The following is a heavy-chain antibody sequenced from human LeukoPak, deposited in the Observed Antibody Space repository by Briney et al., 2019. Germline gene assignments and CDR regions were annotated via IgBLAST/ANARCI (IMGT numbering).Heavy chain of an antibody. J-gene: IGHJ4*02. CDR2: INPNSGNT. Sequence: ASVKVSCKASGYTFTSYDINWVRQATGQGLEWMGWINPNSGNTGYAQKFQGRVTMTRNTSISTAYMELSSLRSEDTAVYYCARGPYYDFWSGYYSHLDYWGQGTLVTVSS. CDR1: GYTFTSYD. CDR3: ARGPYYDFWSGYYSHLDY. V-gene: IGHV1-8*01. D-gene: IGHD3-3*01.